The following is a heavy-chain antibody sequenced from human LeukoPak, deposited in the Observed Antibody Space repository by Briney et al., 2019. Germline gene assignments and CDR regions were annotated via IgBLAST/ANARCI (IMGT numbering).Heavy chain of an antibody. CDR1: GFTFSSYA. D-gene: IGHD3-10*01. J-gene: IGHJ4*02. CDR3: ANQPSLGSITDY. CDR2: ISGHGGNT. V-gene: IGHV3-23*01. Sequence: GGSLGLSCAASGFTFSSYAMNWVRQAPGKGLEWVSGISGHGGNTYYADSVRGRFTISRDNSKNTLYLQMNSLRAEDTAVYYCANQPSLGSITDYWGQGTLVTVSS.